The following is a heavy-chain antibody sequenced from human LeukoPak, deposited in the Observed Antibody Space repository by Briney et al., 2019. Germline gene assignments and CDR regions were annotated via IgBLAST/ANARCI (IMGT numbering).Heavy chain of an antibody. D-gene: IGHD3-16*01. V-gene: IGHV1-69*13. J-gene: IGHJ4*02. CDR1: GGTFSSYA. Sequence: GASVKVSCKASGGTFSSYAISWVRQAPGQGLEWMGGIIPIFGTANYAQKFQGRVTITADESTSTAYMELSSLRSEDTAVYYCASAPYDYVWGIPPTAHFDYWGQGTLVTVSS. CDR2: IIPIFGTA. CDR3: ASAPYDYVWGIPPTAHFDY.